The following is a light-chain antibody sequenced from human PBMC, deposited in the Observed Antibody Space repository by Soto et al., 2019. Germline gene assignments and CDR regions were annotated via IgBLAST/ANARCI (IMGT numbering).Light chain of an antibody. J-gene: IGKJ2*01. CDR1: QSISSW. Sequence: DIQMTQSPPTLSASVGDRVTITCRASQSISSWLAWYQQKPGKAPKLLIYDASTLESGVPSRFSGSGSGTEITLTISSLQPDDFATYYCQQYNNYLMYTFGQGTKLEIK. CDR3: QQYNNYLMYT. V-gene: IGKV1-5*01. CDR2: DAS.